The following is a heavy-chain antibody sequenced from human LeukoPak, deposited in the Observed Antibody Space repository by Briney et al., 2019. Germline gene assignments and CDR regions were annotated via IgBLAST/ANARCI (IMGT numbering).Heavy chain of an antibody. CDR3: ARASGPFDF. V-gene: IGHV3-33*01. J-gene: IGHJ4*02. CDR2: IWSDGSNK. CDR1: GFTFSVYG. Sequence: GGSLRLSCGASGFTFSVYGMHWVRQAPGKGLEWVAVIWSDGSNKYFADSVKGRFTISRDNSKNTLYLQMNSLRVEDTAVYYCARASGPFDFWGQGTLVTVSS. D-gene: IGHD3-10*01.